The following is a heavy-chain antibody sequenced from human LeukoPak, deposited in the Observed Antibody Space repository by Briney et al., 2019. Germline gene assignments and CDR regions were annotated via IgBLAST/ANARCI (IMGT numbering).Heavy chain of an antibody. J-gene: IGHJ4*02. D-gene: IGHD3-10*01. CDR3: GRLRGSGSYFDY. Sequence: PSETLSLTCAVSDYSISSGYYWGWIRQPPGKGLEWIGSIYHSGSAQYSPSLKSRVTISVDTSKNQFSLKLSSVTAADTAVYYCGRLRGSGSYFDYWGQRTLVTVSS. CDR2: IYHSGSA. V-gene: IGHV4-38-2*01. CDR1: DYSISSGYY.